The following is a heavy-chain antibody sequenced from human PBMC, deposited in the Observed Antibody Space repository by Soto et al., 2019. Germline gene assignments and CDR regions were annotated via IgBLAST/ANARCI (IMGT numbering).Heavy chain of an antibody. CDR3: AKGSGYFDY. J-gene: IGHJ4*02. Sequence: GGTMRLSCAASGVTFSRYAMSWVRQAPGKGLEWVSAISGSGGSTYYADSVKGRFTISRDNSKNTLYLQMNSLRAEDTAVYYCAKGSGYFDYWGQGTLGAVSS. CDR1: GVTFSRYA. CDR2: ISGSGGST. V-gene: IGHV3-23*01.